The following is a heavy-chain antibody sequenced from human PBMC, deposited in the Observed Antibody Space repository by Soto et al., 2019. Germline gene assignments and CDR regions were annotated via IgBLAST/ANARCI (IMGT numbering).Heavy chain of an antibody. V-gene: IGHV4-4*07. D-gene: IGHD6-19*01. CDR2: IYTSGST. CDR3: ARDHGAVAGTGYYYGMDV. Sequence: SETLSLTCTVSGGSISIYYWSWIRQPAGKGLEWIGRIYTSGSTNYNPSLKSRVTMSVDTSKNQFSLKLSSVTAADTAVYYCARDHGAVAGTGYYYGMDVWGQGTTVTVSS. CDR1: GGSISIYY. J-gene: IGHJ6*02.